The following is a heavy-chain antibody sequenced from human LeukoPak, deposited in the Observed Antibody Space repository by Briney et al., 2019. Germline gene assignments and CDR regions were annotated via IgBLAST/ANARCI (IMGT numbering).Heavy chain of an antibody. CDR3: ARLWFGNGRTFDP. Sequence: PSETLSLTCTVSGGSIISSNYYWAWIRQPPGKELEWLATVYNSGTTYYTPSLKSRATISVDTSKDQISLKLDSVTAADTALYYCARLWFGNGRTFDPWGQGTLVTVSS. CDR2: VYNSGTT. CDR1: GGSIISSNYY. V-gene: IGHV4-39*01. D-gene: IGHD3-10*01. J-gene: IGHJ5*02.